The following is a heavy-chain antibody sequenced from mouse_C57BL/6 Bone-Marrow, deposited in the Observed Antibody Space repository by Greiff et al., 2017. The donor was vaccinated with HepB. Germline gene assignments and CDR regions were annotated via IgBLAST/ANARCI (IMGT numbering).Heavy chain of an antibody. Sequence: HVQLKESGAELARPGASVKMSCKASGYTFTSYTMHWVKQRPGQGLEWIGYINPSSGYTKYNQKFKDKATLTADKSSSTAYMQLSSLTSEDSAVYYCARNPYYYGRGYYFDYWGQGTTLTVSS. CDR3: ARNPYYYGRGYYFDY. CDR1: GYTFTSYT. V-gene: IGHV1-4*01. CDR2: INPSSGYT. J-gene: IGHJ2*01. D-gene: IGHD1-1*01.